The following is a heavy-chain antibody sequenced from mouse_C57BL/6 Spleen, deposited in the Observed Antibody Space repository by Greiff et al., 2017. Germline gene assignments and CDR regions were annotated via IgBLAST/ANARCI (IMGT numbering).Heavy chain of an antibody. CDR3: AIRVWPFAY. V-gene: IGHV1-74*01. CDR2: IDPSDGDT. D-gene: IGHD2-10*02. J-gene: IGHJ3*01. CDR1: GYTFTSYW. Sequence: QVQLQQPGAELVKPGASVKVSCKASGYTFTSYWMNWVKQRPGQGLEWIGRIDPSDGDTNYNQKFKGKATLTVDKSSSTAYMQLSSLTAEDSAVYYCAIRVWPFAYRGQGTLLTVSA.